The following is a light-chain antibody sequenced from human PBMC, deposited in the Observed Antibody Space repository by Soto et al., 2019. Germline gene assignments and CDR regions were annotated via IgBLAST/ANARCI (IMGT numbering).Light chain of an antibody. CDR3: QQYYSTPYT. V-gene: IGKV3-15*01. CDR2: GAS. J-gene: IGKJ2*01. Sequence: EIVMTQSPATLSVSPGERATLSCRASQSVSSNLAWYQQKPGQAPRLLIYGASTRATGIPARFSGSGSATESTLTISSLHSEDFAVYYCQQYYSTPYTFGRGTKLEIK. CDR1: QSVSSN.